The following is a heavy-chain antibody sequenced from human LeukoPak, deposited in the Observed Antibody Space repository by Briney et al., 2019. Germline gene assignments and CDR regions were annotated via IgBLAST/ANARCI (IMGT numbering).Heavy chain of an antibody. Sequence: SETLSLTCAVYGGSFSGYYRSWIRQPPGKGLEWIGEINHSGSTNYNPSLKSRVTISVDTSKNQFSLKLSSVTAADTAVYYCARSYYYGSGKDNWFDPWGQGTLVTVSS. CDR3: ARSYYYGSGKDNWFDP. CDR2: INHSGST. CDR1: GGSFSGYY. D-gene: IGHD3-10*01. J-gene: IGHJ5*02. V-gene: IGHV4-34*01.